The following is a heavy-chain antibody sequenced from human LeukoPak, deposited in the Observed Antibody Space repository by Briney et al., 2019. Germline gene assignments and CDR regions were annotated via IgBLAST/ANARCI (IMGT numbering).Heavy chain of an antibody. D-gene: IGHD6-19*01. CDR1: GYTFTSFY. J-gene: IGHJ4*02. V-gene: IGHV1-46*01. Sequence: GASVKVSCRASGYTFTSFYMHWVRQAPGQGLEWMGIINPSGGGTNNAQKFQGRVTMTRDTSTNTVYMELSSLRSEDTAVYYCARGPARYSSGWDPSDYWGQGTLVTASS. CDR3: ARGPARYSSGWDPSDY. CDR2: INPSGGGT.